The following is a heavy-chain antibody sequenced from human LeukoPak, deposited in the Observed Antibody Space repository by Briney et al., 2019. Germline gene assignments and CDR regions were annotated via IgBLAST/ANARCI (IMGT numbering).Heavy chain of an antibody. CDR1: GGSFSGYY. CDR3: AREDPDRRIDY. Sequence: SETLSLTCAVYGGSFSGYYWSWIRQPPGKGLEWIGEIYHSGFTNYNPSLKSRDTISVDKPKNHFSLKLSSVTAADTAVYYCAREDPDRRIDYWGQGTLVTVSS. CDR2: IYHSGFT. J-gene: IGHJ4*02. D-gene: IGHD1-14*01. V-gene: IGHV4-34*01.